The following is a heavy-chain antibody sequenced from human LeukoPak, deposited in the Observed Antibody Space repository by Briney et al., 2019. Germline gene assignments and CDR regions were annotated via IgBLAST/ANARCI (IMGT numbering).Heavy chain of an antibody. Sequence: GGSXRLSCAAXXXXXXXXXXXXVXXXXXXXXXXXXXXXXXGXXKXYVDXVKXRFTXSRDNAKNSLYLQMNSLRAEDTAVXYCARGRAYYGSGSDTFDIWGQGTMVTVSS. J-gene: IGHJ3*02. CDR1: XXXXXXXX. D-gene: IGHD3-10*01. V-gene: IGHV3-7*04. CDR2: XXXXGXXK. CDR3: ARGRAYYGSGSDTFDI.